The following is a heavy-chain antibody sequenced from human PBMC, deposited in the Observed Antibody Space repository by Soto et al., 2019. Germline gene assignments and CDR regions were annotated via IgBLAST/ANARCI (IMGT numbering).Heavy chain of an antibody. V-gene: IGHV1-69*04. CDR2: IFPLLAMV. D-gene: IGHD1-26*01. J-gene: IGHJ4*02. CDR3: VKEDGAGFKS. CDR1: GGDLTNSG. Sequence: QVNLVQSGAEMKKSGSSVKVSCKVSGGDLTNSGISWVRQAPGQGLEWMGGIFPLLAMVDYSQKFQGRVTITADESTTTAYMDLGSLRSEDTAVYYCVKEDGAGFKSWGQGTLVIVSS.